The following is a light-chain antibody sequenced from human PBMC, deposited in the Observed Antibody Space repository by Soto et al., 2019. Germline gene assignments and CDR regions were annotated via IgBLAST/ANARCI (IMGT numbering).Light chain of an antibody. V-gene: IGLV2-14*01. CDR3: SSYTSSSTLV. CDR2: DVS. J-gene: IGLJ1*01. Sequence: ALTQPASVSGSPGQSITISCTGTSSDVGDYNYVSWYQQHPGKAPKVMIYDVSNRPSGVSNRFSGSKSGNTASLTISGLQAEDEADYYCSSYTSSSTLVFGTGTKVTIL. CDR1: SSDVGDYNY.